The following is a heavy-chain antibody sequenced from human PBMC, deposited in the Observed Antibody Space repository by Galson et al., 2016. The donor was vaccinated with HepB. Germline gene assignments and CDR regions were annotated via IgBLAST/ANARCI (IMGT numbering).Heavy chain of an antibody. D-gene: IGHD2-8*01. Sequence: SLRLSCAASGFTFSSYWMHWVRQALGKGLVWVSRIKSDGRETTYADSVKGRFTSTRDNTENTLYLQMNSLRADDTAVYYCATDRVFYGMDVWGQGTTVTVSS. CDR2: IKSDGRET. V-gene: IGHV3-74*01. CDR1: GFTFSSYW. J-gene: IGHJ6*02. CDR3: ATDRVFYGMDV.